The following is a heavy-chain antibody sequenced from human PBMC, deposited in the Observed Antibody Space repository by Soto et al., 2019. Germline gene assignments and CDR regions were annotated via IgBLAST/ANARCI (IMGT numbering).Heavy chain of an antibody. V-gene: IGHV3-9*01. J-gene: IGHJ4*02. CDR2: ISWNSGSI. CDR3: AKVNSSSWYGMSYFDY. Sequence: DVQLVESGGGLVQPGRSLRLSCAASGFTFDDYAMHWVRQAPGKGLEWVSGISWNSGSIGYADSVKGRFTISRDNAKNSLYLQMNSLRAEDTALYYCAKVNSSSWYGMSYFDYWGQGTLVTVSS. CDR1: GFTFDDYA. D-gene: IGHD6-13*01.